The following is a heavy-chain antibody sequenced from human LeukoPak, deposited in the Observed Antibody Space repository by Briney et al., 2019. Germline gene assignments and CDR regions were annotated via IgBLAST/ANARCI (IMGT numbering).Heavy chain of an antibody. Sequence: PSETLSLTCAVYGGSFSGYYWSWIRQPPGKGLEWIGEINHSGSTNYNPSLKSRVTISVDTSKNQFSLKLSSVTAADTAVYYCARDLSRENPVAATPVWFDPWGQGTLVTVSS. V-gene: IGHV4-34*01. J-gene: IGHJ5*02. CDR2: INHSGST. CDR3: ARDLSRENPVAATPVWFDP. CDR1: GGSFSGYY. D-gene: IGHD2-15*01.